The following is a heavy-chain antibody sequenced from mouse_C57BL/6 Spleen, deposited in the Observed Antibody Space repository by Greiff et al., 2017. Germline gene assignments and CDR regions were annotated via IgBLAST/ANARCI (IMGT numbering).Heavy chain of an antibody. Sequence: QVQLQQSGAELARPGASVKLSCKASGYTFTSYGISWVKQRTGQGLEWIGEIYPRSGNTYYNEKFKGKATLTADKSSSTAYMELRSLTSEDSAGYFCARSRYYGSSYGFAYWGQGTLVTVSA. D-gene: IGHD1-1*01. CDR2: IYPRSGNT. V-gene: IGHV1-81*01. CDR3: ARSRYYGSSYGFAY. CDR1: GYTFTSYG. J-gene: IGHJ3*01.